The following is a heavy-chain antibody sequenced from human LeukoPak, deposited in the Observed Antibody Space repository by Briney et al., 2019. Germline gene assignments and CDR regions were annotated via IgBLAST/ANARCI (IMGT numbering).Heavy chain of an antibody. CDR1: GGSFSGYY. V-gene: IGHV3-11*01. J-gene: IGHJ4*02. CDR3: ASGGYNHHALFDY. Sequence: LSLTCAVYGGSFSGYYWSWIRQAPGKGLEWVSYISSSGSTIYYADSVKGRFTISRDNAKNSLYLQMNSLRAEDTAVYYCASGGYNHHALFDYWGQGTLVTVSS. CDR2: ISSSGSTI. D-gene: IGHD5-24*01.